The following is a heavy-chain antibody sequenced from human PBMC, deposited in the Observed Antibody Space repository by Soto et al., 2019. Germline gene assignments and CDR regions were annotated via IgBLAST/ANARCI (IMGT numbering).Heavy chain of an antibody. V-gene: IGHV2-5*02. J-gene: IGHJ6*02. Sequence: SGPTLVNPTQPLTLTCTFSGSSLSTSGVGVGWIRQPPGKALEWLTLIYWDDDKRYSTSLKSRLTITKDTSKNQVVLTMTTMDPVDTATYYCAHGSTLRYVDWFHYSLDVWGQGTTVTVSS. D-gene: IGHD3-9*01. CDR3: AHGSTLRYVDWFHYSLDV. CDR1: GSSLSTSGVG. CDR2: IYWDDDK.